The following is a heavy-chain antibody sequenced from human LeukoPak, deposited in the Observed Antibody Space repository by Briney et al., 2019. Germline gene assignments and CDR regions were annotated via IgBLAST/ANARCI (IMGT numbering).Heavy chain of an antibody. CDR1: GGTFSSYA. CDR3: ARDAYCSGGSCPGAFDY. D-gene: IGHD2-15*01. V-gene: IGHV1-69*13. Sequence: SVKLSCKASGGTFSSYAISWVRQSPGQRLEWMGGIIPIFGTANYAQKFQGRVTITADESTSTAYMELSSLRSEDTAVYYCARDAYCSGGSCPGAFDYWGQGTLVTVSS. J-gene: IGHJ4*02. CDR2: IIPIFGTA.